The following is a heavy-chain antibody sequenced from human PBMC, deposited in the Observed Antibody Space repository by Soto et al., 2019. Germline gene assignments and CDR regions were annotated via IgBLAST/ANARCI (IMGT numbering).Heavy chain of an antibody. CDR3: ARDGYCSGGSCPHKYYYGMDV. CDR1: GYTFTGYY. V-gene: IGHV1-2*04. J-gene: IGHJ6*02. Sequence: ASGKVSCKASGYTFTGYYMHWVRQAPGQGLEWMGWINPNSGGTNYAQKFQGWVTMTRDTSISTAYMELSRLRSDDTAVYYCARDGYCSGGSCPHKYYYGMDVCGQGTTVTVSS. D-gene: IGHD2-15*01. CDR2: INPNSGGT.